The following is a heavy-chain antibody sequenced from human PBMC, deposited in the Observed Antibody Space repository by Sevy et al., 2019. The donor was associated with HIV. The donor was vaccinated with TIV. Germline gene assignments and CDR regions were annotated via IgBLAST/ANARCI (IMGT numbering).Heavy chain of an antibody. D-gene: IGHD3-10*01. Sequence: SETLSLTCTVSGGSISSSSYYWGWIRQPPGKGLEWMGSIYYSGGTYYNPSLKSRFTISVDTSKNQFSLRLSSVTAADAAVYYCASGMVQGVIHHWFDPWGQGTLVTVSS. V-gene: IGHV4-39*01. J-gene: IGHJ5*02. CDR2: IYYSGGT. CDR3: ASGMVQGVIHHWFDP. CDR1: GGSISSSSYY.